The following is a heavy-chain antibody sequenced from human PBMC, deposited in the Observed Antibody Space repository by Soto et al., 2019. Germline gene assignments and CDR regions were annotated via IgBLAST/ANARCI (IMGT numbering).Heavy chain of an antibody. Sequence: PSETLSLTFTVSGGSVSSGSYYWSWIRHPPGKGLEWIGYIYYSGSTNYNPSLKSRVTISVDTSKNQFSLKLSSVTAADTAVYYCARGSGSYYMVPFDPWGQGTLVTVSS. CDR3: ARGSGSYYMVPFDP. V-gene: IGHV4-61*01. CDR1: GGSVSSGSYY. CDR2: IYYSGST. D-gene: IGHD3-10*01. J-gene: IGHJ5*02.